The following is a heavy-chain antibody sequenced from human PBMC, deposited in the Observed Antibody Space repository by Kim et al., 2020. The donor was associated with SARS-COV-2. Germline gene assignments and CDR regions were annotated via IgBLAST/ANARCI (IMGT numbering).Heavy chain of an antibody. D-gene: IGHD6-13*01. CDR1: GFTFTSYA. J-gene: IGHJ1*01. CDR2: ISGSGGRK. V-gene: IGHV3-23*01. CDR3: SRMGGNSRTWYAIYN. Sequence: GGSLRLSCAASGFTFTSYAMTWVRQGPGRGLEWVSHISGSGGRKYYADSVKGRFTISRDNSKNTLYLQMNTLRVEDTALYYCSRMGGNSRTWYAIYNWGQRDLVTLAS.